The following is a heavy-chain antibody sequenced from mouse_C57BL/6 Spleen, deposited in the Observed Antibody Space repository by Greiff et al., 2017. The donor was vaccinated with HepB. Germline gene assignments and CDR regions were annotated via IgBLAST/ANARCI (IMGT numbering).Heavy chain of an antibody. V-gene: IGHV5-17*01. J-gene: IGHJ2*01. CDR2: ISSGSSTI. CDR3: ARPSTMKYYFDY. D-gene: IGHD2-4*01. Sequence: EVMLVESGGGLVKPGGSLKLSCAASGFTFSDYGMHWVRQAPEKGLEWVAYISSGSSTIYYADTVKGRFTISRDNAKNTLFLQMTSLRSEDTAMYYCARPSTMKYYFDYWGQGTTLTVSS. CDR1: GFTFSDYG.